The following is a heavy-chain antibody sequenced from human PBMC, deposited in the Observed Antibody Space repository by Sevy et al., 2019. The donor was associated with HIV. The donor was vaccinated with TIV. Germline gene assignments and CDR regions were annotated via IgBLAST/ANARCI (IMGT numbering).Heavy chain of an antibody. CDR2: ISYDGSNK. CDR3: AKDYLTAMVRGVTPALYYYYGMDV. V-gene: IGHV3-30*18. J-gene: IGHJ6*02. CDR1: GFTFSSYG. Sequence: GGSLRLSCAASGFTFSSYGMHWVRQAPGKGLEWVAVISYDGSNKYYANSVKGRFNISRDNSKNTLYLQMNSLRAEDTAVYYCAKDYLTAMVRGVTPALYYYYGMDVWGQGTTVTVSS. D-gene: IGHD3-10*01.